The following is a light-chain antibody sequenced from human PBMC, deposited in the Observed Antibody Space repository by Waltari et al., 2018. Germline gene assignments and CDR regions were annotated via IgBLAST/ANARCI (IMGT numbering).Light chain of an antibody. CDR1: SSNIGNNY. V-gene: IGLV1-51*02. J-gene: IGLJ7*01. CDR2: EGR. Sequence: QSVLTQPPSVSAAPGQRVTISCSGGSSNIGNNYVSWYRQFPGTAPKLLIYEGRGGPPGIPGRCSGSTSGTSATLDITGLQAGDEADYYCGTWDSSLSGAVFGGGTHLTVL. CDR3: GTWDSSLSGAV.